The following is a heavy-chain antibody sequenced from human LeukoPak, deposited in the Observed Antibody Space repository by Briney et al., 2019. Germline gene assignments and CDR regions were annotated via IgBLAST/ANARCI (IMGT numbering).Heavy chain of an antibody. CDR3: ARGRGYGNSYYFYY. J-gene: IGHJ4*02. CDR2: INHSGST. V-gene: IGHV4-34*01. CDR1: GGSFSGYY. Sequence: SETLSLTCAVYGGSFSGYYWSWIRQPPGKGLEWIGEINHSGSTNYNPSLKSRVTISVETSKNQFSLKPSSVTAADTAVYYCARGRGYGNSYYFYYWGQGTLVTVSS. D-gene: IGHD5-12*01.